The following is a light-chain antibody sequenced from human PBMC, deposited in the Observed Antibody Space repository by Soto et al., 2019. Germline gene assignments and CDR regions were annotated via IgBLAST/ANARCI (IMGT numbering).Light chain of an antibody. CDR3: QQYNNWPMT. CDR2: KAS. Sequence: DIQMTQSPSTLSGSVGDRVTITCRASQTISSWLAWYQQKPGKAPKLLIYKASTLKSGVPSRFSGSGSGTEFTLTISRLEPEDFAVYYCQQYNNWPMTFGQGTKVDI. V-gene: IGKV1-5*03. J-gene: IGKJ1*01. CDR1: QTISSW.